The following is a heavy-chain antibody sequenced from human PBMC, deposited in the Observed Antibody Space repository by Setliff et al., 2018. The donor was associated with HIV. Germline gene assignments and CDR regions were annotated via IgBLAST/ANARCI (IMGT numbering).Heavy chain of an antibody. Sequence: SETLSLTCTVSGGSIAGYYWSWVRQPPGKGLEWIGYIFYSGTTNYSPSLNSRATISVDTSKNSFSLRLSSVTAADTAVYYCARVNALIRAPFDYWGQGALVTVSS. V-gene: IGHV4-59*01. CDR2: IFYSGTT. CDR3: ARVNALIRAPFDY. J-gene: IGHJ4*02. CDR1: GGSIAGYY.